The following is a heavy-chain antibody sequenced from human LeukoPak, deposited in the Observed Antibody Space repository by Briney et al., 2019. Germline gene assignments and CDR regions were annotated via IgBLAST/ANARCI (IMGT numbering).Heavy chain of an antibody. CDR1: GFTFSGFW. D-gene: IGHD2-15*01. CDR2: INSDGSEG. Sequence: GGSLRLSCAVSGFTFSGFWMSWSRQAPGKGLEWVASINSDGSEGYYADVVKGRFTISRDNAKNSLYLQINSLRAEDTAVYYCVVGGSPGYWGQGTLVTVSS. CDR3: VVGGSPGY. V-gene: IGHV3-7*01. J-gene: IGHJ4*02.